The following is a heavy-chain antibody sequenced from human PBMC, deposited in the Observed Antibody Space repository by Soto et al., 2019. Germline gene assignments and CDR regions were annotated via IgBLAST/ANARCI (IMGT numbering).Heavy chain of an antibody. V-gene: IGHV1-3*05. CDR1: GYTFSTYA. D-gene: IGHD3-10*01. CDR2: FNGGNGNI. Sequence: QVQLVQSGAAERKPGASVKVSCKASGYTFSTYAMHWVRRAPGQSLEWMGWFNGGNGNIKYSQKFEGRVTITTDTAASTAYMELNMLRSEDTAVYYCARGNVRGGCLDYWGQGTLVSVSS. J-gene: IGHJ4*02. CDR3: ARGNVRGGCLDY.